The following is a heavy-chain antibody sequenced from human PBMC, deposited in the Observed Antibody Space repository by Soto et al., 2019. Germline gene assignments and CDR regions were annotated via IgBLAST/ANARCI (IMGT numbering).Heavy chain of an antibody. J-gene: IGHJ6*02. CDR1: GYTFTSYG. V-gene: IGHV1-18*01. Sequence: QVQLVQSGAEVKKPGASVKVSCKASGYTFTSYGISWVRQAPGQGLEWMGWISAYNGNTNYAQKLQGRVTMTTDTSTRTAYMELRSLRSDDTAVYYCARDRQLWLRHYYYGMDVWGQGTTVTVSS. D-gene: IGHD5-18*01. CDR2: ISAYNGNT. CDR3: ARDRQLWLRHYYYGMDV.